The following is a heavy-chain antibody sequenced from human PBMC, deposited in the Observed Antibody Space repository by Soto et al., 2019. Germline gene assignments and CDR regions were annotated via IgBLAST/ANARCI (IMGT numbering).Heavy chain of an antibody. CDR1: GGSISSYY. D-gene: IGHD3-3*01. V-gene: IGHV4-59*01. J-gene: IGHJ6*03. CDR2: IYYSGST. CDR3: ARVPRTGTTRCGVVRDYYYYMDA. Sequence: PXETLSLTCTVSGGSISSYYWSWIRQPPGKGLEWIGYIYYSGSTNYNPSLKSRVTISVDTSKNQFSLKLSSVTAADTAVYYCARVPRTGTTRCGVVRDYYYYMDAWGEGTKVTV.